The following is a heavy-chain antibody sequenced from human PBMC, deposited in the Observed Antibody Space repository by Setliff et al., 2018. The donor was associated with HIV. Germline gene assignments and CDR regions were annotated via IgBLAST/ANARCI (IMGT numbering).Heavy chain of an antibody. V-gene: IGHV3-21*01. CDR2: ISSSSSYI. Sequence: GGSLRLSCAASGFTFSSYSMNWVRQAPGKGLEWVSSISSSSSYIYYADSVKGRFTISRDNAKNSLYLQMNSLRAEDTAVYYCARDYYDSSGYYSTLLGFDPWGQGTLVTVSS. CDR1: GFTFSSYS. D-gene: IGHD3-22*01. J-gene: IGHJ5*02. CDR3: ARDYYDSSGYYSTLLGFDP.